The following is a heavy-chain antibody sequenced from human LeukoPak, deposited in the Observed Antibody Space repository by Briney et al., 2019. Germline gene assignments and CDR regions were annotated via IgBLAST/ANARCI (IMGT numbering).Heavy chain of an antibody. Sequence: GGSLRLSCAAPGFTFSSYSMNWVRQAPGKGLEWVSSISSSSSYIYYADSVKGRFTISRDNAKNSLYLQMNSLRAEDTAVYYCARDLYYYDSSGTGNYWGQGTLVTVSS. CDR2: ISSSSSYI. CDR1: GFTFSSYS. D-gene: IGHD3-22*01. CDR3: ARDLYYYDSSGTGNY. V-gene: IGHV3-21*01. J-gene: IGHJ4*02.